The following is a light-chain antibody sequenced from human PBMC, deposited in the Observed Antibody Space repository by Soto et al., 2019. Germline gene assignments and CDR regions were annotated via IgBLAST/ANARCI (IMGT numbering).Light chain of an antibody. J-gene: IGKJ4*01. CDR1: QSVNGL. CDR2: DAS. V-gene: IGKV3-11*01. CDR3: QQRISWPLT. Sequence: EILLKHSPATLSLSPGERATLSCRASQSVNGLLGWYQQKPGQAPRLLISDASKRATGIPARFSGSGFETDFTLTISSLEPEDFAVYYCQQRISWPLTFGGGTKVDIK.